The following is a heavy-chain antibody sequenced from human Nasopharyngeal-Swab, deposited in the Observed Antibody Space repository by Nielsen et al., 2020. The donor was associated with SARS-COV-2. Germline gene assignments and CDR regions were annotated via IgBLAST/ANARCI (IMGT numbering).Heavy chain of an antibody. D-gene: IGHD2-15*01. CDR1: GGTFSSYA. V-gene: IGHV1-69*04. CDR2: IIPILGIA. J-gene: IGHJ5*02. CDR3: ARVVVGDTEGWFDP. Sequence: TVKVSCKASGGTFSSYAISWVRQAPGQGLEWMGRIIPILGIANYAQKFQGRVTITADKSTSTAYMELSSLRSEDTAVYYCARVVVGDTEGWFDPWGQGTLVTVSS.